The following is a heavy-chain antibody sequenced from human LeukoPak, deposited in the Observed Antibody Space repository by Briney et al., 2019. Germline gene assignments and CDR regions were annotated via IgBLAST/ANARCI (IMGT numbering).Heavy chain of an antibody. D-gene: IGHD6-13*01. J-gene: IGHJ2*01. V-gene: IGHV3-9*01. CDR3: AKAFSSTWYWYFDL. CDR2: ITWNSGDI. Sequence: SGGALRLSCAASGFSFYDFALHWGRPAPGEGLGWVSGITWNSGDIDYGDSVKGRFIISRDNAKNSLFLQMNSLRPEDTALYYCAKAFSSTWYWYFDLWGRGTLVTVSS. CDR1: GFSFYDFA.